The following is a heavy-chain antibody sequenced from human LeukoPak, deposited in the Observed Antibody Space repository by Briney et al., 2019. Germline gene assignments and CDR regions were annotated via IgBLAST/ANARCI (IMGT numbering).Heavy chain of an antibody. CDR1: GFTFSSYE. Sequence: GGSLRLSCAASGFTFSSYEANWVRQAPGKGVEGVTYISSSGSTIYYADSVKGRFTISRDNDKNSLYLQMNSLRAEDTAVYYCARPGYSYGYYYYYYMDVWGKGTTVTVSS. V-gene: IGHV3-48*03. J-gene: IGHJ6*03. CDR2: ISSSGSTI. CDR3: ARPGYSYGYYYYYYMDV. D-gene: IGHD5-18*01.